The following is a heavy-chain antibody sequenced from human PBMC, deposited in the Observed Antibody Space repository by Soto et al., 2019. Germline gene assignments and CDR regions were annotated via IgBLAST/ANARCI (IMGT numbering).Heavy chain of an antibody. V-gene: IGHV4-30-2*01. CDR2: IYHSGST. Sequence: QLQLQESGSGLVKPSQTLSLTCAVSGGSISSGGYSWSWIRQPPGKCLEGIGYIYHSGSTYYNPSLKSRVTISVDRSKNQFSLKLSSVTAADTAVYYCARGRITMVRGVIRSYWFDPWGQGTLVTVSS. D-gene: IGHD3-10*01. CDR3: ARGRITMVRGVIRSYWFDP. J-gene: IGHJ5*02. CDR1: GGSISSGGYS.